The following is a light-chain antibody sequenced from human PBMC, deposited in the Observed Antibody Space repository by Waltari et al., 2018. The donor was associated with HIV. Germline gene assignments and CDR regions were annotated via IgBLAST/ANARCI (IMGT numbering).Light chain of an antibody. J-gene: IGLJ2*01. CDR1: SSDVGGYNY. V-gene: IGLV2-8*01. CDR3: SSYAGSNNVV. Sequence: QSALTQPPSASGSPGQSVTISCTGTSSDVGGYNYVSWYQQHPGKAPKLVIYEVDKRPAGVPDRFSGSKADNTASLTVSGLQAEDEADYYCSSYAGSNNVVFGGGTKLTVL. CDR2: EVD.